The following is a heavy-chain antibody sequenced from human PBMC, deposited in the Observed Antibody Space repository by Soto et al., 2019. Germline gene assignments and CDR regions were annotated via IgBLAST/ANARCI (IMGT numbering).Heavy chain of an antibody. V-gene: IGHV3-33*01. J-gene: IGHJ4*02. D-gene: IGHD5-12*01. Sequence: GGSLRLSCAASGFTFSSYGMHWVRQAPGKGLEWVAVIWYDGSNKYYADSVKGRFTISRDNSKNTLYLQMNSLRAEDTAVYYCAREKGGYDRFDYWGQGTLVTVSS. CDR2: IWYDGSNK. CDR3: AREKGGYDRFDY. CDR1: GFTFSSYG.